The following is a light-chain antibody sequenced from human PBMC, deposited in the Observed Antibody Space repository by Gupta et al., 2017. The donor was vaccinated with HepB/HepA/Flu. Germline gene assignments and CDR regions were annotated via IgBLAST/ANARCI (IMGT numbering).Light chain of an antibody. CDR1: SSDVGDYNS. CDR3: SSYTSNSTGV. CDR2: DVS. Sequence: QSALTQPASVSGSPGQSITISCTGTSSDVGDYNSVSWYQQHPGKAPKVMIFDVSNRPSGASNRFSGSKSGNTASLTISGLQAEDEADYFCSSYTSNSTGVFGGGTKLTVL. V-gene: IGLV2-14*01. J-gene: IGLJ3*02.